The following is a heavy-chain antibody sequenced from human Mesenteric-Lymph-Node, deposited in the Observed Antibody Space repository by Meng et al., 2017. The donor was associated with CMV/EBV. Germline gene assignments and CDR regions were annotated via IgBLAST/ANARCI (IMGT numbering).Heavy chain of an antibody. CDR3: AKALNLVVPAAAYFHY. V-gene: IGHV3-21*04. D-gene: IGHD2-2*01. CDR1: GFTFSSYS. CDR2: ISSSSSYI. J-gene: IGHJ4*01. Sequence: GESLKISCAASGFTFSSYSMNWVRQAPGKGLEWVSSISSSSSYIYYADSVKGRFTISRDNSKNTLYLQMNSLRAEDTAVYFCAKALNLVVPAAAYFHYWGNGTLVTVSS.